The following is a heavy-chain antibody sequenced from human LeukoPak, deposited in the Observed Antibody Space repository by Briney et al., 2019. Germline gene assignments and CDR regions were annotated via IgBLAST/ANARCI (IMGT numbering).Heavy chain of an antibody. CDR3: ARFSSGCSTSSCYLTY. J-gene: IGHJ4*02. D-gene: IGHD2-2*01. Sequence: SETLSLTCTVSGYSISSGYYWGWIRQPPGKGLEWIGSIYHSGSTYYNPSLKSRVTISVDTSKNQFSLKLTSMTAADTAVYYCARFSSGCSTSSCYLTYWGQGTLVTVS. CDR2: IYHSGST. CDR1: GYSISSGYY. V-gene: IGHV4-38-2*02.